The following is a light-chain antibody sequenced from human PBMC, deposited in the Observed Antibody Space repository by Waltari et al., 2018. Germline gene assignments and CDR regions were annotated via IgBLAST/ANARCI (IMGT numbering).Light chain of an antibody. CDR1: RRDVGSSNY. J-gene: IGLJ3*02. V-gene: IGLV2-14*03. CDR2: DVT. CDR3: SSYTTTNILV. Sequence: QSALTQPASVSGSPGQSITISCTGTRRDVGSSNYVSWYQQHPGEAPKLIIYDVTDRPSGVSSRVSGSQSGNTASLTISGLLAEDEADYYCSSYTTTNILVFGGGTRLTVL.